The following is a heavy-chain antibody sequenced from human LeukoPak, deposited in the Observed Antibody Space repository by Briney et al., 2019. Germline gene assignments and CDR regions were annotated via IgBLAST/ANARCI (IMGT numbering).Heavy chain of an antibody. Sequence: PGGSLRLSCSASGFTFSNFGINWVRQAPGKGLEWVSCIDRHTNIYYADSVRRRFTISRDTAKTSVYLQMNSLTVEDTAVYYCVGDPTTNRFQYFQFWGQGALVTVSS. CDR2: IDRHTNI. D-gene: IGHD1-14*01. J-gene: IGHJ4*02. CDR1: GFTFSNFG. CDR3: VGDPTTNRFQYFQF. V-gene: IGHV3-21*01.